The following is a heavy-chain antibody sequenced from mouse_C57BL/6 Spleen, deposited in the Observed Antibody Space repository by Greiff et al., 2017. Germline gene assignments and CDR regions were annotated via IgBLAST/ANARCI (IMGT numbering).Heavy chain of an antibody. Sequence: EVQLQQSGPELVKPGASVKISCKASGYTFTDYYMNWVKQSHGKSLEWIGDINPNNGGTSYNQKFKGKATLTVDKSSSTAYMELRSLTSEDSAVYYCARFDYYYGTVYAMDYWGQGTSVTVSS. D-gene: IGHD1-1*01. CDR3: ARFDYYYGTVYAMDY. CDR1: GYTFTDYY. J-gene: IGHJ4*01. V-gene: IGHV1-26*01. CDR2: INPNNGGT.